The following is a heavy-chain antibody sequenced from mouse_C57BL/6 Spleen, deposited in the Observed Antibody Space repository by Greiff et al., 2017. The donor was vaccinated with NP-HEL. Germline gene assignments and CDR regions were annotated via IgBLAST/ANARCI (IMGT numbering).Heavy chain of an antibody. D-gene: IGHD1-1*01. Sequence: QVQLQQSGAELVKPGASVKLSCKASGYTFTSYWMQWVKQRPGQGLEWIGEIDPSDSYTNYNQKFKGKATLTVDTSSSTAYMQLSSLTSEDSAVYYCARGVLRSYYFDYWGQGTTLTVSS. CDR1: GYTFTSYW. J-gene: IGHJ2*01. CDR2: IDPSDSYT. CDR3: ARGVLRSYYFDY. V-gene: IGHV1-50*01.